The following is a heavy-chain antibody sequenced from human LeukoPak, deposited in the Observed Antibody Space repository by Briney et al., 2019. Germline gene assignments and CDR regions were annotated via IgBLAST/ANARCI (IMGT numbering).Heavy chain of an antibody. CDR3: AKGMTTVVTPESVVDY. Sequence: QPGRSLRLSCAASGFTFSSYGMHWVRQAPGKGLEWVAVISYDGSNKYYADSVKGRFTISRDNSKNTLYLQMNSLRAEDTAVYYCAKGMTTVVTPESVVDYWGQGTLVTVSS. J-gene: IGHJ4*02. D-gene: IGHD4-23*01. V-gene: IGHV3-30*18. CDR1: GFTFSSYG. CDR2: ISYDGSNK.